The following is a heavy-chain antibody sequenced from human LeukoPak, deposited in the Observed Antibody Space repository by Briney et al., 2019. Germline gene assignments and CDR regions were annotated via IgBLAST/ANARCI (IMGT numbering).Heavy chain of an antibody. CDR3: ASSGYYRYYFDY. J-gene: IGHJ4*02. D-gene: IGHD3-22*01. Sequence: PSETLSLTCTVSGGSISSYYWSWIQQPPGKGLEWIGYIYYSGSTNYNPSLKSRVTISVDTSKNQFSLKLSSVTAADTAVYYCASSGYYRYYFDYWGQGTLVTVSS. CDR1: GGSISSYY. CDR2: IYYSGST. V-gene: IGHV4-59*01.